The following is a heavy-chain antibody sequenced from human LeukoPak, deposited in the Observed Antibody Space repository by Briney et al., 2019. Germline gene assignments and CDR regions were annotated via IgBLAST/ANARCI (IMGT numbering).Heavy chain of an antibody. CDR3: ATSMGHCSSTSCHAFDI. CDR2: ISGSGGST. D-gene: IGHD2-2*01. CDR1: GFTFSSYA. J-gene: IGHJ3*02. V-gene: IGHV3-23*01. Sequence: PGGSLRLSCAASGFTFSSYAMSWVRQAPGKGLEWVSPISGSGGSTYYADSVKGRFTISRDNSKNTLYLQMNSLRAEDTAVYYCATSMGHCSSTSCHAFDIWGQGTMVTVSS.